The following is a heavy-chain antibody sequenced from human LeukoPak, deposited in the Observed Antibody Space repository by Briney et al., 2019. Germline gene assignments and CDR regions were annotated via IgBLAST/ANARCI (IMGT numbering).Heavy chain of an antibody. D-gene: IGHD6-19*01. Sequence: GGSLRLSCAASGFTFSSYGMHWVRQAPGKGLEWVAVISYDGSKKYYVDSVKGRFTISRDNSKNTLYLQMNSLRAEDTAIYYCAKNPLVSGTIYFDSWGQGTLLTVSS. CDR3: AKNPLVSGTIYFDS. V-gene: IGHV3-30*18. J-gene: IGHJ4*02. CDR1: GFTFSSYG. CDR2: ISYDGSKK.